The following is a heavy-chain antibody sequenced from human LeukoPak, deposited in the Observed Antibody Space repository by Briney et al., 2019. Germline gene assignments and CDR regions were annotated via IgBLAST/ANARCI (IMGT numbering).Heavy chain of an antibody. Sequence: PGGSLRLSCAASGFTFRDYSDYWMSWVRQAPGKGLEWVANIKQDGSEKYYVDSVKGRFTISRDNAKNSLFLQMNSLRAEDTAVYYCARLRCSSTSCYTWGFDYWGQGTLVTVSS. CDR2: IKQDGSEK. CDR3: ARLRCSSTSCYTWGFDY. D-gene: IGHD2-2*02. CDR1: GFTFRDYSDYW. V-gene: IGHV3-7*01. J-gene: IGHJ4*02.